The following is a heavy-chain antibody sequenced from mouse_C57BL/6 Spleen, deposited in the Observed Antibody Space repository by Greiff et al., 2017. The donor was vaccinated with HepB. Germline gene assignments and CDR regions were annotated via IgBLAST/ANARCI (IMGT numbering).Heavy chain of an antibody. CDR3: ARDYDWYFDV. V-gene: IGHV1-64*01. D-gene: IGHD2-4*01. Sequence: QVQLQQPGAELVKPGASVKLSCKASGYTFTSYWMHWVKQRPGQGLEWIGMIHPNSGSTNYNEKFKSKATLTVDKSSSTAYMQLSSLTSEDSSVYYCARDYDWYFDVWGTGTTVTVSS. CDR1: GYTFTSYW. CDR2: IHPNSGST. J-gene: IGHJ1*03.